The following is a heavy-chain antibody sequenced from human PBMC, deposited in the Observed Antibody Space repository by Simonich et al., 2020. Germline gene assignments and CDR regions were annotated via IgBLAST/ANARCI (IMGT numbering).Heavy chain of an antibody. CDR1: GFTFSRYW. V-gene: IGHV3-7*01. Sequence: EVQLVESGGGLVQPGGSLRLSCAASGFTFSRYWMSWVREAPRKEIGGVANKKQDGSEKFYVDSVKGRFTISRDNAKNSLYLQMNSLRAEDTAVYYCAREGIAARDAFDIWGQGTMVTVSS. D-gene: IGHD6-6*01. J-gene: IGHJ3*02. CDR2: KKQDGSEK. CDR3: AREGIAARDAFDI.